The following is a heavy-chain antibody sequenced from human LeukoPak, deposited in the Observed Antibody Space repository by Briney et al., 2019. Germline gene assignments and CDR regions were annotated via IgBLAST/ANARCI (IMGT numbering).Heavy chain of an antibody. J-gene: IGHJ4*02. V-gene: IGHV4-59*01. CDR1: GGSISNYY. D-gene: IGHD6-19*01. CDR3: ARHSSVWYYFDY. Sequence: SETLSLTCTVSGGSISNYYWSWIRQPPGKGLEWIGYIYYSGSTNYNPSLKSRVTISVDTSKNQFSLKLSSVTAADTAAYYCARHSSVWYYFDYWGQGTLVTVSS. CDR2: IYYSGST.